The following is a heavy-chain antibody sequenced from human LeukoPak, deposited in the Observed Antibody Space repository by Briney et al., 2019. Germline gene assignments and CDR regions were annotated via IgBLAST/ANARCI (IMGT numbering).Heavy chain of an antibody. J-gene: IGHJ3*02. Sequence: ASVXVSCKASGYTFTGYYMHWVRQAPGQGLEWMGGIIPIFGTANYAQKFQGRVTITADESTSTAYMELSSLRSEDTAVYYCARDGEWGPRPDVFDIWGQGTMVTVSS. CDR2: IIPIFGTA. CDR1: GYTFTGYY. D-gene: IGHD1-26*01. V-gene: IGHV1-69*13. CDR3: ARDGEWGPRPDVFDI.